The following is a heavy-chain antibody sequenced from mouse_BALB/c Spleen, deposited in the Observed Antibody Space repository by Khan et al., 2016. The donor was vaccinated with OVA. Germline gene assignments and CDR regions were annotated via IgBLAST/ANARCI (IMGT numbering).Heavy chain of an antibody. J-gene: IGHJ2*01. CDR1: GYSITSGYG. V-gene: IGHV3-2*02. CDR3: ARTARIKY. CDR2: ISYSGST. Sequence: EVQLQESGPGLVKPSQSLSLTCTVTGYSITSGYGWNWIRQFPGNKLEWMGYISYSGSTNYNPSLKSRTSITRDTSKNQFFLQLNSVTTKDTATYYCARTARIKYWGQGTTLTVSS. D-gene: IGHD1-2*01.